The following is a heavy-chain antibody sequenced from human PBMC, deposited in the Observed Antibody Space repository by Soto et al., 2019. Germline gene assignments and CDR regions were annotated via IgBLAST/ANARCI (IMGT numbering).Heavy chain of an antibody. CDR2: IWYDGTNR. CDR1: GFTFGSFG. J-gene: IGHJ6*02. D-gene: IGHD3-10*01. Sequence: TVGSLRLSCAASGFTFGSFGMHWVRQAPGTALEWVAAIWYDGTNRYYADSVKGRFTISRDNSKNTLYLQMNTLRAEDTAVYFCARAPSIRGVDGSPFYYYYYAMDVWGQGTTVTVSS. V-gene: IGHV3-33*01. CDR3: ARAPSIRGVDGSPFYYYYYAMDV.